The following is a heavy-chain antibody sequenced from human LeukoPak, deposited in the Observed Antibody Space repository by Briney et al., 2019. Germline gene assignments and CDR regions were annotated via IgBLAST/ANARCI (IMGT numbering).Heavy chain of an antibody. V-gene: IGHV1-2*02. J-gene: IGHJ5*02. D-gene: IGHD2/OR15-2a*01. CDR3: ARPLGSLKEYWWFDP. CDR2: INPKSGGT. CDR1: GYTFTGYY. Sequence: ASVKVSCKASGYTFTGYYMHWVRQAPGRGLEWMGWINPKSGGTNYAQYFQGRVTMTRDTSSTTVYMDLTRLRSDDTAVYFCARPLGSLKEYWWFDPWGQGTLVTVSS.